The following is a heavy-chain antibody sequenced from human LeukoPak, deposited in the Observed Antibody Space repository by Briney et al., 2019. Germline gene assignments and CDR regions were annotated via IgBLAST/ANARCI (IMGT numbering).Heavy chain of an antibody. Sequence: GGSLRLSCAASGFTFSRYGMHWVRQAPGKGLEWVAFIPYDGSNKYYADSVKGRFTIPRDNSKNTLYLQMNSLRAEDTAVYYCAKGIWFGEFGDGVTWGQGTLVTVSS. D-gene: IGHD3-10*01. CDR3: AKGIWFGEFGDGVT. V-gene: IGHV3-30*02. CDR1: GFTFSRYG. J-gene: IGHJ4*02. CDR2: IPYDGSNK.